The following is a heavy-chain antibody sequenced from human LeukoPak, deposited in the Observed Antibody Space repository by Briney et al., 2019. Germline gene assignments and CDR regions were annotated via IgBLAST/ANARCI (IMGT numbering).Heavy chain of an antibody. CDR3: ARHVRTSYYYGSEYGMDV. D-gene: IGHD3-10*01. CDR2: INHSGST. J-gene: IGHJ6*02. CDR1: GGSFSGYY. V-gene: IGHV4-34*01. Sequence: SETLSLTCAVYGGSFSGYYWSWIRQPPGKGLEWIGEINHSGSTNYNPSLKSRVTISVDTSKNQFSLKLSSVTAADTAVYYCARHVRTSYYYGSEYGMDVWGQGTTVTVSS.